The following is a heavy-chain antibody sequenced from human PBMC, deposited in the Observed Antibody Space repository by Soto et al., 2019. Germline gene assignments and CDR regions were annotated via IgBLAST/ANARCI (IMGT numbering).Heavy chain of an antibody. V-gene: IGHV4-30-2*01. CDR1: GGSISSGGYS. D-gene: IGHD6-19*01. CDR3: ARGGLLPDD. CDR2: ISHSGST. J-gene: IGHJ4*02. Sequence: SETLSLTCAVSGGSISSGGYSWSWIRQPPGKGLEWIGYISHSGSTYYNPSLKSRVTISVDRSKNQFSLKLSSVTAADTAVYYCARGGLLPDDWGQGTLVTVSS.